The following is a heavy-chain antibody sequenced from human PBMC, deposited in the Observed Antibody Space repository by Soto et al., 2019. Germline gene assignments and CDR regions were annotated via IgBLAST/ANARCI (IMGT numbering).Heavy chain of an antibody. CDR2: INYDGSEK. D-gene: IGHD1-26*01. V-gene: IGHV3-7*05. J-gene: IGHJ4*02. CDR3: AQRGRDFYV. CDR1: GFPLINEK. Sequence: GGVVRGNSVDPGFPLINEKMSWVSQAPGKGLEWVANINYDGSEKYYVDSVKGRFTISRDNAKISLYLQMNSLRADDTAVYFCAQRGRDFYVWGQGTPVTFSA.